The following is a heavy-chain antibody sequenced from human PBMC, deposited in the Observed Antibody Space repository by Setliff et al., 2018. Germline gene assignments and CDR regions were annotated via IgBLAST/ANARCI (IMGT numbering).Heavy chain of an antibody. CDR2: IYTSGST. V-gene: IGHV4-61*02. CDR1: GGSISSGSYY. Sequence: KTSETLSLTCTVSGGSISSGSYYWSWIRQPAGKGLEWIGRIYTSGSTNYNPSLKSRVTISVDTSKNQFSLKLSSVTAADTAVYYCARGYGPNRLFRARSAFDIWGQGTMVTVSS. J-gene: IGHJ3*02. CDR3: ARGYGPNRLFRARSAFDI. D-gene: IGHD1-26*01.